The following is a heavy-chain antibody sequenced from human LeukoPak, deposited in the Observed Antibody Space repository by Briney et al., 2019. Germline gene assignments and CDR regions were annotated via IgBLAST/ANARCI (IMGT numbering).Heavy chain of an antibody. D-gene: IGHD2-15*01. V-gene: IGHV3-23*01. CDR1: GFTLSSYA. J-gene: IGHJ4*02. CDR3: AKAPVTTCSGAYCYPFDY. Sequence: GGSLRLSCAASGFTLSSYAMSWVRQGPGKGLEWVSAISGSGNTYHADSVKGRLTISRDSSKTTLYPQMTRLRAEDAAVYYCAKAPVTTCSGAYCYPFDYWGQGTLVTVSS. CDR2: ISGSGNT.